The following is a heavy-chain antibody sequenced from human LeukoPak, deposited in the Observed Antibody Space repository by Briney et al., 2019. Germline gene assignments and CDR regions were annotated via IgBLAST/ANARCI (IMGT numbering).Heavy chain of an antibody. CDR2: INNDGSST. CDR3: AGAPSGPHY. CDR1: GFTFSISW. Sequence: SGGSLRLSCAASGFTFSISWMHWVRQAPGKGLAWVSRINNDGSSTTYADSVKGRFTISRDNAKNTLYLQMNSLRAEDTAVYYCAGAPSGPHYWGQGTLVTVSS. D-gene: IGHD2-8*02. J-gene: IGHJ4*02. V-gene: IGHV3-74*01.